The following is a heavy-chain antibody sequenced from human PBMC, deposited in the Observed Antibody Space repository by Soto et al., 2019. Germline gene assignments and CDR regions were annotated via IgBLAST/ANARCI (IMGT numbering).Heavy chain of an antibody. V-gene: IGHV4-31*01. CDR3: ARGRSLWFGELSPAY. CDR1: RGSIKSGDYY. D-gene: IGHD3-10*01. J-gene: IGHJ4*02. CDR2: IHHSGNT. Sequence: QVQLQESGPGVVKPSQTLSLTCTVSRGSIKSGDYYWSWIRQHPGKGLEWVGYIHHSGNTYYTPSLKSPITISLDTSKNQLSLVLSSVTAADTGVYYCARGRSLWFGELSPAYWGQGTLVIVSS.